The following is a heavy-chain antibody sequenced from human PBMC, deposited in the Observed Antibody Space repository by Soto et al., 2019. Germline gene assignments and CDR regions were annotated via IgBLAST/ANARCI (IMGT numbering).Heavy chain of an antibody. CDR3: AKDAVYNDGLWLMDH. CDR2: IYGSGSGI. V-gene: IGHV3-23*05. CDR1: GLPHSSFA. Sequence: PGGSLRLSCTASGLPHSSFAMMWVRQAPGKELECVSGIYGSGSGIEYADSVKGRFTISRDNSKNTVYLQMTDLRADDTAVYYCAKDAVYNDGLWLMDHWGQGTPVTVSS. J-gene: IGHJ4*02. D-gene: IGHD2-21*01.